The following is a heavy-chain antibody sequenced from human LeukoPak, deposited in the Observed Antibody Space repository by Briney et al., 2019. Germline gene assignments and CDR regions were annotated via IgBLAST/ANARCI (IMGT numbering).Heavy chain of an antibody. J-gene: IGHJ4*02. CDR3: ARGSYDYVWGNYRYSSPGDY. CDR1: GFTFSNYA. V-gene: IGHV3-30*04. D-gene: IGHD3-16*02. Sequence: PGGSLRLSCAASGFTFSNYAIHWVRQAPGKGLEWVAVISYDGSNKDYADSVKGRFTISRDNSKNTLYLQMNSLRAEDTAVYYCARGSYDYVWGNYRYSSPGDYWGQGTLVTVSS. CDR2: ISYDGSNK.